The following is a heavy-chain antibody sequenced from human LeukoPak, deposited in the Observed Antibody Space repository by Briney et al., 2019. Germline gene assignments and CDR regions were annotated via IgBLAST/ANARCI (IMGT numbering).Heavy chain of an antibody. CDR2: INPNSGGT. CDR1: GYTFTGYY. CDR3: ATEDSSGYFPFDY. V-gene: IGHV1-2*06. D-gene: IGHD3-22*01. J-gene: IGHJ4*02. Sequence: ASVKVSCKASGYTFTGYYRHWVRQAPGQGLEWMGRINPNSGGTNYAQKFQGRVTMTRDTSISTAYMELSRLRSDDTAVYYCATEDSSGYFPFDYWGQGTLVSVSS.